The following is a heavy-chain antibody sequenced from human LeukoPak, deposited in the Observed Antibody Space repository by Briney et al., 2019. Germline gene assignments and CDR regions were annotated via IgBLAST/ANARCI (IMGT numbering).Heavy chain of an antibody. V-gene: IGHV3-66*01. CDR1: GFTVSSHF. Sequence: GGSLRLSCAASGFTVSSHFMNWVRQAPGKGLEWVSVIYSGGSTYYADSVKGRFTISRDNSKNTLYLQMNSLRVEDTAVYYCARDSRAYSTSWYYFDYWAREPWSPSP. D-gene: IGHD6-13*01. CDR2: IYSGGST. CDR3: ARDSRAYSTSWYYFDY. J-gene: IGHJ4*02.